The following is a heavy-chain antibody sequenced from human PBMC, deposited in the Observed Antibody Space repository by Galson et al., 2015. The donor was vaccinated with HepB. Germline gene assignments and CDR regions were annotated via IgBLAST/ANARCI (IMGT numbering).Heavy chain of an antibody. Sequence: SLRLSCAASGFTFSSYSMNWVRQAPGKGLEWVSSISSSSSYIYYADSVKGRFTISRDNAKNSLYLQMNSLRAEDTAVYYCARIMVVTAKEMGAFDIWGQGTMVTVSS. CDR1: GFTFSSYS. D-gene: IGHD2-21*02. V-gene: IGHV3-21*01. J-gene: IGHJ3*02. CDR3: ARIMVVTAKEMGAFDI. CDR2: ISSSSSYI.